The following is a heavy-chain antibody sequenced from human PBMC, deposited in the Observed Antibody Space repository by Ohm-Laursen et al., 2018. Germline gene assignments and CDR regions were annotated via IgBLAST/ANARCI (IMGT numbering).Heavy chain of an antibody. V-gene: IGHV4-34*01. CDR2: INHSGST. CDR1: GGSFSGYY. D-gene: IGHD3-22*01. CDR3: ARGDDSSGFFDY. J-gene: IGHJ4*02. Sequence: TLSLTCAVYGGSFSGYYWSWIRQPPGKGLEWIGEINHSGSTNYNPSLKSRVTISVDTSKNQFSLKLSSVTAADTAVYYCARGDDSSGFFDYWGQGTLVTVSS.